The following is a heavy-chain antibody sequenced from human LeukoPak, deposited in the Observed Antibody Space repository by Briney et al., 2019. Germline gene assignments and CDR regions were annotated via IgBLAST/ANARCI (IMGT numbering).Heavy chain of an antibody. CDR1: GGSISSYY. J-gene: IGHJ4*02. V-gene: IGHV4-4*07. CDR3: ARVEDYDILTGFDY. D-gene: IGHD3-9*01. Sequence: SETLSLTCTVSGGSISSYYWSWIRQPAGKGLECIGRVYSSGSTNYNPSLKSRVTMSIDTSKNQFSLKLTSVTAADTAVYYCARVEDYDILTGFDYWGQGTLVTVSS. CDR2: VYSSGST.